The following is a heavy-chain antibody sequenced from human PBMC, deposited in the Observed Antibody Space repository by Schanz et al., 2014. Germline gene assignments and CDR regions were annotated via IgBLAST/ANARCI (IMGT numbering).Heavy chain of an antibody. V-gene: IGHV3-11*01. CDR1: GFTFSDYY. J-gene: IGHJ6*02. D-gene: IGHD6-13*01. Sequence: QVQLVESGGGLVKPGGSLRLSCAASGFTFSDYYMSWIRQAPGKGLEWVSYISNSGTTIYYADSVKGRFTISRDNAKISLYLQMNSLRVEDTAVYYCTTQQLGSHYLYGMDVWGQGTTVTVS. CDR2: ISNSGTTI. CDR3: TTQQLGSHYLYGMDV.